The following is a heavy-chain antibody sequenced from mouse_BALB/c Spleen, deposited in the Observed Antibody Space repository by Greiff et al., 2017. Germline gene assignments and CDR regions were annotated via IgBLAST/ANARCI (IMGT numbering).Heavy chain of an antibody. J-gene: IGHJ4*01. V-gene: IGHV1-15*01. CDR3: TRRDYAMDY. CDR2: IDPETGGT. CDR1: GYTSTDYE. Sequence: QVQLQQSGAELVRPGASVTLSCKASGYTSTDYEMHWVKQTPVHGLEWIGAIDPETGGTAYNQKFKGKATLTADKSSSTAYMELRSLTSEDSAVYYCTRRDYAMDYWGQGTSVTVSS.